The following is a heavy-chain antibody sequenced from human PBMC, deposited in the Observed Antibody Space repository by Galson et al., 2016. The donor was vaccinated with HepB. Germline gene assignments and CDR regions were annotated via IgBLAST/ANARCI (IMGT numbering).Heavy chain of an antibody. V-gene: IGHV2-5*02. Sequence: PALVKPTQTLTLTCTFSGFSLTTLGVGVGWIRQPPGKALEWLGIIFWDEDKRYNPSLKSRLTITKDISKNEVVLTLTNVDPADTATYYCAHSPIKLFLFNWALPNYFDPWDQGTLVIVSS. J-gene: IGHJ5*02. CDR2: IFWDEDK. D-gene: IGHD7-27*01. CDR1: GFSLTTLGVG. CDR3: AHSPIKLFLFNWALPNYFDP.